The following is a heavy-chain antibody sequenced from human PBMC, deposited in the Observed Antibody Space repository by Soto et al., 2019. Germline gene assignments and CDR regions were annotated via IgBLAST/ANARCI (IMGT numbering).Heavy chain of an antibody. D-gene: IGHD2-8*01. J-gene: IGHJ3*02. V-gene: IGHV3-30-3*01. CDR2: ISYDGSNK. CDR3: ARETNGAFDI. CDR1: GFTFSIDA. Sequence: QVQLVESGGGVVQPGRSLRLSCAASGFTFSIDAMHWVRQAPGKGLEWVAVISYDGSNKYYADSVKGRFTISRDNSKNTLYLQMNSLRAEDTAVYYCARETNGAFDIWGQGTMVTVSS.